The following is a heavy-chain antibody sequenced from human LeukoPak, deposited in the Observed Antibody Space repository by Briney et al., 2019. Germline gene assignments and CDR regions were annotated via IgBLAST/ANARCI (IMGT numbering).Heavy chain of an antibody. V-gene: IGHV5-51*01. CDR3: ARQGDFWSGYYSLEYYFDY. CDR1: GYSFTSYW. J-gene: IGHJ4*02. D-gene: IGHD3-3*01. Sequence: GESLKISCKGSGYSFTSYWIGWVRQMPGKGLEWMGIIYPGDSDTRYSPSFQGQVTISADKSISTAYLQWSSLKASDTAMYYCARQGDFWSGYYSLEYYFDYWGQGTLVTVSS. CDR2: IYPGDSDT.